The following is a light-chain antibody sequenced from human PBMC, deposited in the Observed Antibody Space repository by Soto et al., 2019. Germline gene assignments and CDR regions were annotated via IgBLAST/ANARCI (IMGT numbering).Light chain of an antibody. CDR2: DAS. Sequence: DIQMTQSPSTLSASVGDRVSITCRASQSVDRYLAWYQQKPGKAPHLLIYDASSLESGVPSRFSGSGSGTEFTLTISSLQPDDFTTFYYQQYEDYSWTFGQGTKVEV. CDR1: QSVDRY. V-gene: IGKV1-5*01. J-gene: IGKJ1*01. CDR3: QQYEDYSWT.